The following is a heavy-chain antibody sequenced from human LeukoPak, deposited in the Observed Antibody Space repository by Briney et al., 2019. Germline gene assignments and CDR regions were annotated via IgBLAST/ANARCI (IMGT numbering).Heavy chain of an antibody. D-gene: IGHD3-22*01. CDR3: ARGYDSSGYYPY. J-gene: IGHJ4*02. CDR1: GGTFSSYA. V-gene: IGHV1-69*05. Sequence: ASVKVSCKASGGTFSSYAISWVRQAPGQGLEWTGGIIPIFGTANYAQKFQGRVTITRDTSASTAYMELSSLRSEDTAVYYCARGYDSSGYYPYWGQGTLVTASS. CDR2: IIPIFGTA.